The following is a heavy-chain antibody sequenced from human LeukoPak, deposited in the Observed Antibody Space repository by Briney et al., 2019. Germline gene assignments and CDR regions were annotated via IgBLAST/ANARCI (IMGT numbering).Heavy chain of an antibody. Sequence: PSETLSLTCTVSGGSISSYYWSWIRQPPGKGLEWIGYIYYSGSTNHNPSLKSRVTISVDTSKNQFSLKLSSVTAADTAVYYCARAQGRDFWSGYPNWFDPWGQGTLVTVSS. J-gene: IGHJ5*02. CDR1: GGSISSYY. CDR2: IYYSGST. CDR3: ARAQGRDFWSGYPNWFDP. D-gene: IGHD3-3*01. V-gene: IGHV4-59*01.